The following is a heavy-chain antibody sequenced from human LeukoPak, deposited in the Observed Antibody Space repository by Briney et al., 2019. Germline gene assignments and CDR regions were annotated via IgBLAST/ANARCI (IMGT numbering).Heavy chain of an antibody. CDR2: INSDGSRT. Sequence: GGSLRLSCAASRFIFSTYWMHWVRQAPGKGLVWVSRINSDGSRTNYADSVKGRFTISRDNAKNTLYLQMDSLRAEDTAIYYCARDVGEYQILGFDYWGQGTLVTVSS. V-gene: IGHV3-74*01. CDR3: ARDVGEYQILGFDY. D-gene: IGHD3-10*01. CDR1: RFIFSTYW. J-gene: IGHJ4*02.